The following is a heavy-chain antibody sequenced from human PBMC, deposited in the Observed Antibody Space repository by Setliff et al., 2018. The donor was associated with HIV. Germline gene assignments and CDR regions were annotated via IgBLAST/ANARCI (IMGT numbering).Heavy chain of an antibody. CDR2: IGTGGDT. CDR1: GFAFSDYD. V-gene: IGHV3-13*01. Sequence: GGSLRLSCATSGFAFSDYDFHWVRQVTGEGLEWVSAIGTGGDTYYADSVKGRFTISRENAKNSLYLQMNNVRAGDTAVYYCTRELNGHTSSHYYFGLDVWGQGTTVTVPS. D-gene: IGHD6-6*01. J-gene: IGHJ6*02. CDR3: TRELNGHTSSHYYFGLDV.